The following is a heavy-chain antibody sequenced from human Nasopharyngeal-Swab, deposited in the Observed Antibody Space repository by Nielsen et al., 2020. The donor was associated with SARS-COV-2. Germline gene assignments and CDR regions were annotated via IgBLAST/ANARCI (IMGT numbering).Heavy chain of an antibody. D-gene: IGHD6-13*01. J-gene: IGHJ3*02. Sequence: WIRQPPGKGLEWIGEIYHSGSTNYNPSLKSRVTISVGKSKNQFSLKLSSVTAADTAVYYCARRPGGIAAAGDAFDIWGQGTMVTVSS. CDR2: IYHSGST. V-gene: IGHV4-4*02. CDR3: ARRPGGIAAAGDAFDI.